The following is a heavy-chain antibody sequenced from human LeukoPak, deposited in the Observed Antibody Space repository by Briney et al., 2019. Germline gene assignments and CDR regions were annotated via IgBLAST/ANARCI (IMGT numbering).Heavy chain of an antibody. CDR3: AREQAAAAYGNNFDY. J-gene: IGHJ4*02. CDR1: GGSFSSYY. CDR2: IYYSGST. V-gene: IGHV4-59*01. Sequence: SETLSLTCTVSGGSFSSYYWSWIRQRPGKGLEWIGYIYYSGSTDYNPSLKSRVTISVDRSKNQFSLKLSSVTAADTAVYYCAREQAAAAYGNNFDYWGQGTLVTVSS. D-gene: IGHD6-13*01.